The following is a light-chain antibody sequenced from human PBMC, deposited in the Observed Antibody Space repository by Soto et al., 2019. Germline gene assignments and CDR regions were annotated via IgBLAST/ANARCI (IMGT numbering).Light chain of an antibody. Sequence: DIQMTQSPSSLSASVGDRATITCRASQSISSYLNWYQQKPGKATKLLIYAASSLQSGVPSRVSGSGSGTDVTLTISSLQPEDFATYYCQQSYSTPITFGQGTRLEIK. J-gene: IGKJ5*01. CDR1: QSISSY. V-gene: IGKV1-39*01. CDR2: AAS. CDR3: QQSYSTPIT.